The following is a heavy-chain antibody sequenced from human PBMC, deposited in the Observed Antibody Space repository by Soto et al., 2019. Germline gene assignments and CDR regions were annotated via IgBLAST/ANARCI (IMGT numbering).Heavy chain of an antibody. CDR3: ARQMYSSGGIDY. Sequence: QLLESGPGLVKPSETLSLTCTVSGGSISSSSYYWGWIRQPPGKGLEWIGSIYYSGSTYYNPSLKSRVTISVDTSKNQFSLELSSVTAAETAVYYCARQMYSSGGIDYWGQGTLVTVSS. J-gene: IGHJ4*02. CDR2: IYYSGST. V-gene: IGHV4-39*01. CDR1: GGSISSSSYY. D-gene: IGHD6-19*01.